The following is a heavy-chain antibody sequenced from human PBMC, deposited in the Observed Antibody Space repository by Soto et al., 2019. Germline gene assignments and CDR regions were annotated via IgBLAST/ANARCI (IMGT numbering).Heavy chain of an antibody. V-gene: IGHV4-34*01. CDR3: ARGGSNDWQVALDI. CDR1: GGSFSTYY. CDR2: INHSGNN. J-gene: IGHJ3*02. Sequence: QLQQWGAGLLKPSETLSLTCVVSGGSFSTYYYNWIRQSPGKGLEWIGEINHSGNNNYSPSLKSRVTMSLDTSKNQCSLKLTSVTAADTAVYYCARGGSNDWQVALDIWGQGTMFTVSS. D-gene: IGHD3-9*01.